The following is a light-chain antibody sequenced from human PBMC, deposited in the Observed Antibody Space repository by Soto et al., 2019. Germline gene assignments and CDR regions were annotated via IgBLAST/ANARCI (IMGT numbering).Light chain of an antibody. J-gene: IGKJ1*01. V-gene: IGKV3D-15*01. CDR3: QQYNICPRT. CDR2: GVS. CDR1: QSVTNN. Sequence: ENVLTHSPATLSLSPKDRDTRSCRASQSVTNNQFAWFRQKPGQAPRLLIWGVSNRATGIPDRFSGGGSGTEFTLTISSLQSEDFADYHCQQYNICPRTFGQGTKVDI.